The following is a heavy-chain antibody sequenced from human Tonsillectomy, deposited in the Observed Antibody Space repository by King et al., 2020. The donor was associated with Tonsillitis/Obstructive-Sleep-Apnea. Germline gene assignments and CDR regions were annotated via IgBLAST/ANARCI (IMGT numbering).Heavy chain of an antibody. D-gene: IGHD2-8*01. J-gene: IGHJ3*02. V-gene: IGHV4-39*01. CDR2: IYYSGST. CDR1: GGSISSSSYY. CDR3: AWSDARGAFDI. Sequence: QLQLQESGPGLVKPSETLSLTCTVSGGSISSSSYYWGWIRQPPGKGLEWIGSIYYSGSTYYNPSLKSRVTISVDTSKNQFSLKLSSVTAADTAVYYCAWSDARGAFDIWGQGTMVTVSS.